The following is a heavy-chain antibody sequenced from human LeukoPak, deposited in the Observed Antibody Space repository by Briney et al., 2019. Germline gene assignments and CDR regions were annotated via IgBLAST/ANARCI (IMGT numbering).Heavy chain of an antibody. CDR3: ARALRYFDWLQYDY. CDR1: GGSISSYY. Sequence: SETLSLTCTVSGGSISSYYWSWIRQPPGKGLEWIGNIYYSGSTNYNPSLKSRVTISVDTSKNQFSLKLSSVTAADTAVYYCARALRYFDWLQYDYWGQGTLVTVSS. D-gene: IGHD3-9*01. J-gene: IGHJ4*02. V-gene: IGHV4-59*01. CDR2: IYYSGST.